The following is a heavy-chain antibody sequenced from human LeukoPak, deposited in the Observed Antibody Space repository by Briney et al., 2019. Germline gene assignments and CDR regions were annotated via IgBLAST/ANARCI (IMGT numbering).Heavy chain of an antibody. J-gene: IGHJ4*02. CDR1: GFTFTSAW. Sequence: GGSLRLSCAASGFTFTSAWMSWVRQAPGKGLEWVSVIYSGDNTYYADSVKGRFTISRDNSKNTLYLQLNSLRVEDTAVYYCARKDVSGYVDYWGQGTLVTVSS. CDR3: ARKDVSGYVDY. D-gene: IGHD1-26*01. V-gene: IGHV3-53*01. CDR2: IYSGDNT.